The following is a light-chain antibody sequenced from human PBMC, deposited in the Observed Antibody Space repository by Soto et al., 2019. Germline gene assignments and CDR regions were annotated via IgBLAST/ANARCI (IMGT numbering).Light chain of an antibody. CDR1: QSVTTR. J-gene: IGKJ5*01. CDR3: QQRSNWPPT. CDR2: GAS. Sequence: IVLTLSPGTLSLSPVERVTLSCRASQSVTTRLAWYQHKPGQAPRLLMSGASSRASGVPVRFSGSGSGTDFTLTISSLEPEDFAVYYCQQRSNWPPTFGQGTRLEIK. V-gene: IGKV3-11*01.